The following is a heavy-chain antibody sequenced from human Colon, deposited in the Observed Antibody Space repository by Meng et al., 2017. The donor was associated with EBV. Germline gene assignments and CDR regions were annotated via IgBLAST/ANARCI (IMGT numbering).Heavy chain of an antibody. CDR3: ARGDGSGSGNWFDP. J-gene: IGHJ5*02. CDR1: RASICSGDSP. V-gene: IGHV4-30-2*01. CDR2: IYHGGTT. D-gene: IGHD3-10*01. Sequence: QLLPQAPHSGPVPPSQSLSPTCAVSRASICSGDSPWGRIRQPPGQGLEWIGYIYHGGTTYNTSLKSRVTISVDNSKNQFSLKLSSVTAADTAVYYCARGDGSGSGNWFDPWGQGTLVTVSS.